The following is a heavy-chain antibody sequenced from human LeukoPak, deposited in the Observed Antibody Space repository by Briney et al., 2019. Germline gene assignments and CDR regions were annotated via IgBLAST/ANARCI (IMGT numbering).Heavy chain of an antibody. D-gene: IGHD1-26*01. J-gene: IGHJ6*02. CDR2: IYYSGST. V-gene: IGHV4-30-4*01. CDR3: ARDLGALYGMDV. CDR1: GGSISSGDYY. Sequence: KSSETLSLTCTVSGGSISSGDYYWSWIRQPPGKGLEWIGYIYYSGSTYYNPSLKSRVTISVDTSKNQFSLKLSSVTAADTAVYYCARDLGALYGMDVWGQGPTVTVSS.